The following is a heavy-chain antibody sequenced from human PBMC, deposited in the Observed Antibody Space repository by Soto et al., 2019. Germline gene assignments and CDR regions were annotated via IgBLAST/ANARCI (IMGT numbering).Heavy chain of an antibody. CDR1: GFTFSTAW. V-gene: IGHV3-15*01. CDR3: TRAHCGAGCFGLNWFDP. J-gene: IGHJ5*02. D-gene: IGHD3-3*01. CDR2: IKSRADGETT. Sequence: EVQLVESGGGLVKPGESLRLSCVVSGFTFSTAWMTWVRQAPGKGLEWVGRIKSRADGETTEYAAPVKGRFYIFRDDSQNPLDLQMNSLDTDDTAVYSCTRAHCGAGCFGLNWFDPWGQGTLVTVSS.